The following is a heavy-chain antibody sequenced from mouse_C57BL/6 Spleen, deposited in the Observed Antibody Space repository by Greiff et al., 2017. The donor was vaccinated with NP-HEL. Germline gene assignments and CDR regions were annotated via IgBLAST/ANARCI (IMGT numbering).Heavy chain of an antibody. Sequence: EVQLQQSGPELVKPGASVKISCKASGYTFTDYYMNWVKQSHGKSLEWIGDINPNNGGTSYNQKFKGKATLTVDKSSSTAYMELRSLTSEDSAVYYCARVGWLLQGIDYWGQGTTLTVSS. CDR1: GYTFTDYY. D-gene: IGHD2-3*01. J-gene: IGHJ2*01. V-gene: IGHV1-26*01. CDR2: INPNNGGT. CDR3: ARVGWLLQGIDY.